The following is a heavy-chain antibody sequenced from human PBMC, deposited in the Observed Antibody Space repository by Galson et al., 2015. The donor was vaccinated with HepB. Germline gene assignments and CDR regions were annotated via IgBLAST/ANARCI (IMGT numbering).Heavy chain of an antibody. Sequence: SLRLSCAASGFTFSRFGMFWVRQAPGKGLEWVSVMSDDGSKKYYADSVKGRFTISRDNSKNTLYLQMNSLRGEDTAVYYCAKEDGVSRALDYWGQGTLVIVSS. J-gene: IGHJ4*02. V-gene: IGHV3-30*18. CDR2: MSDDGSKK. D-gene: IGHD2-8*01. CDR3: AKEDGVSRALDY. CDR1: GFTFSRFG.